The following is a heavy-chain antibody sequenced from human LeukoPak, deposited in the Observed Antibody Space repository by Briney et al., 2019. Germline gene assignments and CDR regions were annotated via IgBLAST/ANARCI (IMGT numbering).Heavy chain of an antibody. Sequence: PSETLSLTCTVSGGSISSYYWSWIRQPPGKGLEWIGYIYYSGSTNYNPSLKSRVTISVDTSKNQFSLKLSSVTAADTAVYYCAREGYTGHDIADYWGQGTLVTASS. D-gene: IGHD5-12*01. CDR3: AREGYTGHDIADY. CDR2: IYYSGST. J-gene: IGHJ4*02. V-gene: IGHV4-59*01. CDR1: GGSISSYY.